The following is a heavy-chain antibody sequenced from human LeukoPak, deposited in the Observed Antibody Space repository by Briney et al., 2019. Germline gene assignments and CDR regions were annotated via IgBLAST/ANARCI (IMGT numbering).Heavy chain of an antibody. V-gene: IGHV3-13*01. CDR1: GFTFSTYD. D-gene: IGHD6-6*01. CDR2: IATSGAT. Sequence: PGGFLRLSCAASGFTFSTYDMHWVRQVTGKGLEWVSGIATSGATYYLGSVKGRFTISRENAKNSLYLQMKNVRAGDTAVYYCARSSGALENAFDIWGQGTMVTVSS. J-gene: IGHJ3*02. CDR3: ARSSGALENAFDI.